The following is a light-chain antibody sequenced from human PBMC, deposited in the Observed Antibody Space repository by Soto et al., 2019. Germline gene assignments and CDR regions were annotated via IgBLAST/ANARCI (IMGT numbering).Light chain of an antibody. CDR3: QQYYTTLALT. Sequence: DIVMTQSPDSLAVSLGERATINCKSSQSVLYSFNNKNYLAWYQQKPGQPPKLLISWASTRESGVPDRFSASGSGTDFTLTISSLQAEDVAVYYCQQYYTTLALTFGGGTKVEIK. J-gene: IGKJ4*01. V-gene: IGKV4-1*01. CDR2: WAS. CDR1: QSVLYSFNNKNY.